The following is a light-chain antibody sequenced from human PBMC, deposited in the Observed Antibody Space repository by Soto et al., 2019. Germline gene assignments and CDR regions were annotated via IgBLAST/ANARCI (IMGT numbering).Light chain of an antibody. Sequence: SVLTQPPSVSAAPGQKVSISCSGSDSNIGVNYVSWYQQLPGTAPELLIYDNNKRPSGIPDRFSGSKSGNTASLTVSGLQAEDEADYYCSSYAGSNNYVVFGGGTKVTVL. CDR3: SSYAGSNNYVV. J-gene: IGLJ2*01. V-gene: IGLV1-51*01. CDR2: DNN. CDR1: DSNIGVNY.